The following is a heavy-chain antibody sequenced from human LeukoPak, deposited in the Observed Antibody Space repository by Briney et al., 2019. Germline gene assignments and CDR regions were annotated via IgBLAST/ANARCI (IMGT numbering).Heavy chain of an antibody. D-gene: IGHD2-21*01. CDR2: IYTSGTT. CDR3: ARDSPYSYYNYYMDV. Sequence: SETLSLTCTVSGGSINSYYWSWIRQPAGKGLEWIGRIYTSGTTNYNPSLKSRLTMSVDTSKNQFSLKLSSVTAADTAVYYCARDSPYSYYNYYMDVWGKGTTVTVSS. J-gene: IGHJ6*03. V-gene: IGHV4-4*07. CDR1: GGSINSYY.